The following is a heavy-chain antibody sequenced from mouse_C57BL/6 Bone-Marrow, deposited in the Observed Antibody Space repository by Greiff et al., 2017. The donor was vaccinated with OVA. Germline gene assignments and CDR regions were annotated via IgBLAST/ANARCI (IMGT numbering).Heavy chain of an antibody. CDR2: IWTGGGT. Sequence: VKLMESGPGLVAPSQSLSITCTVSGFSLTSYAISWVRQPPGKGLEWLGVIWTGGGTNYNSALKSRLSISKDNSKSQVFLKMNSLQTDDTARYYCARNLDDYDGGFDYWGQGTTLTVSS. CDR1: GFSLTSYA. CDR3: ARNLDDYDGGFDY. V-gene: IGHV2-9-1*01. J-gene: IGHJ2*01. D-gene: IGHD2-4*01.